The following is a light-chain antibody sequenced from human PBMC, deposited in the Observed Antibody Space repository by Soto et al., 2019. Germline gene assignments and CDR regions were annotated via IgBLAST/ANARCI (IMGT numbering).Light chain of an antibody. CDR3: QQYGSSRWT. Sequence: ELVVTQSAGTLSLSPGERATLSCRASQSVSSSYLAWYQQNRGQAPRLLIYGASSRATGIPDRFSGSGSGTDFTLTISRLEPEDFAVYYCQQYGSSRWTFGQGTKVDIK. V-gene: IGKV3-20*01. CDR2: GAS. J-gene: IGKJ1*01. CDR1: QSVSSSY.